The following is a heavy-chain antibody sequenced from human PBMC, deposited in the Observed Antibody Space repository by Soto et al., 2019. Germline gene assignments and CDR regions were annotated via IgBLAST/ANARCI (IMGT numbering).Heavy chain of an antibody. CDR1: GYTFTTYG. Sequence: QVQLVQSGAEVKKPGASVKVSCKASGYTFTTYGISWVRQAPGQGLEWMGWISTYNANTNYAQKLQGRVTMTTDTSTRSAYIERLRLRSDDTAVYYCASENYGDYGYWVQGTLVTVSS. CDR2: ISTYNANT. J-gene: IGHJ4*02. D-gene: IGHD4-17*01. CDR3: ASENYGDYGY. V-gene: IGHV1-18*01.